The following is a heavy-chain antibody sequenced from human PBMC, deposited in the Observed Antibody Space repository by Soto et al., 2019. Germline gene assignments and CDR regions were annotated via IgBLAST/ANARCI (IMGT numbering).Heavy chain of an antibody. Sequence: PSETLSLTYTVSGGSISNNSYYWGWIRQHPGKGLEWIGYFSYSGNTYYNPSLKSRVTISVDTSKNQFSLKLSSVTAADTAVYYCARQVAENFDYWGQGTLVPVSS. CDR1: GGSISNNSYY. D-gene: IGHD5-12*01. J-gene: IGHJ4*02. CDR3: ARQVAENFDY. V-gene: IGHV4-39*01. CDR2: FSYSGNT.